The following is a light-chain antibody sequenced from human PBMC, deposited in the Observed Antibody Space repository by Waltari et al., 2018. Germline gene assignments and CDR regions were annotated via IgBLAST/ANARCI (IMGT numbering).Light chain of an antibody. J-gene: IGKJ2*01. CDR3: QQTFTTPYT. V-gene: IGKV1-39*01. CDR2: AAS. CDR1: QTINSY. Sequence: DIQMTQSPSSLSASIGDRVTITCRASQTINSYVNWYQQRGGKAPKSLIYAASRLQPGVSSRFSGSGFGTQFTLTITSVQAEDFATYYCQQTFTTPYTFGPGPSWTS.